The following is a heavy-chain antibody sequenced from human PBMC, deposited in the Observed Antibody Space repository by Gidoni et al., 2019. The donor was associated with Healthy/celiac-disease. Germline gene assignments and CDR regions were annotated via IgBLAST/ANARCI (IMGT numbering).Heavy chain of an antibody. Sequence: QVQLVESGGGVVQPGRSLRLSCAASGFTFSSYAMHWVRQAPGKGLEWVAVISYDGSNKYYADSVKGRFTISRDNSKNTLYLQMNSLRAEDTAVYYCARDGEITIFGVVTPVHAFDIWGQGTMVTVSS. J-gene: IGHJ3*02. CDR2: ISYDGSNK. CDR3: ARDGEITIFGVVTPVHAFDI. CDR1: GFTFSSYA. V-gene: IGHV3-30-3*01. D-gene: IGHD3-3*01.